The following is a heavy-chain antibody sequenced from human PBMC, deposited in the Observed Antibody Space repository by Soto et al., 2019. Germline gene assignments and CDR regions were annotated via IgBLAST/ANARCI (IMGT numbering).Heavy chain of an antibody. CDR1: GGTFSSYA. V-gene: IGHV1-69*01. D-gene: IGHD3-22*01. CDR2: IIPIFGTA. J-gene: IGHJ1*01. Sequence: QVQLVQSGAEVKKPGSSVKVSCKASGGTFSSYAISWVRQAPGQGLEWMGGIIPIFGTANYAQKFQGRVTITADESTSTAYMELSSLRSEATAVYYCASGFHYYDISGYSYPQYFQHWGQGTLVTVSS. CDR3: ASGFHYYDISGYSYPQYFQH.